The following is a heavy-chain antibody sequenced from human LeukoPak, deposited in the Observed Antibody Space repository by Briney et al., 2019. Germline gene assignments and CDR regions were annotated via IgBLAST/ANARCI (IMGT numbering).Heavy chain of an antibody. Sequence: SETLSLTCTVSGDSISTRYYWSWIRQPPGKGLEWIGYIYYSGSPSYSPSLKSRVTISVDTSKNQFSLKVNSVTAADTAVYYCAREAVALAAFDYCGQGTLVTVSS. CDR2: IYYSGSP. V-gene: IGHV4-59*01. CDR1: GDSISTRYY. J-gene: IGHJ4*02. CDR3: AREAVALAAFDY. D-gene: IGHD2-15*01.